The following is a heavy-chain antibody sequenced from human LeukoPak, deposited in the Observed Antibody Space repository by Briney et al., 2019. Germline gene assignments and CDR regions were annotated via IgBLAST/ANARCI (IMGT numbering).Heavy chain of an antibody. CDR3: AIRDGHTDH. J-gene: IGHJ4*02. CDR2: INPANGYT. D-gene: IGHD5-24*01. CDR1: GFTFTNYA. Sequence: SCAASGFTFTNYAMHWVRQAPGQTIEWLAWINPANGYTRYSQHFQDRVTVSSDTSADTAYMELSSLRSEDKAVYYCAIRDGHTDHWGQGTLVTVSS. V-gene: IGHV1-3*03.